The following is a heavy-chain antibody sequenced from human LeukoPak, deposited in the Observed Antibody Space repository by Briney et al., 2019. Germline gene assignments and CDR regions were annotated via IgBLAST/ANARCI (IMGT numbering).Heavy chain of an antibody. CDR3: ARQTSTDYYYYYMDV. Sequence: SETLSLTCTVSGGSISSSSYDWGWIRQPPGKGLEWIGSIYYSGSTYYNPSLKSRVTISVDTSKNQFSLKLSSVTAADTAVYYCARQTSTDYYYYYMDVWGKGTTVTVSS. D-gene: IGHD1-14*01. V-gene: IGHV4-39*01. J-gene: IGHJ6*03. CDR1: GGSISSSSYD. CDR2: IYYSGST.